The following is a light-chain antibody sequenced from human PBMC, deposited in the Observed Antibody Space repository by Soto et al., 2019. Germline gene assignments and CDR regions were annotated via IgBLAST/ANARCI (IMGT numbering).Light chain of an antibody. CDR1: SSDVGGYNY. CDR2: EVR. V-gene: IGLV2-14*01. CDR3: QSYDSSLSGWV. Sequence: QSVLTQPASVSGSPGQSITISCTGTSSDVGGYNYVSWYQQHPGKAPKLMIYEVRNRPSGISNRFSGSKSGNTASLTISGLQAEDEADYYCQSYDSSLSGWVFGGGTQLTVL. J-gene: IGLJ3*02.